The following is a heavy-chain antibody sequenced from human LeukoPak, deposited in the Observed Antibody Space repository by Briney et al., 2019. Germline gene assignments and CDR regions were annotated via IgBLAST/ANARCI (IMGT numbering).Heavy chain of an antibody. J-gene: IGHJ5*02. D-gene: IGHD3-10*01. Sequence: SETLSLTCAVYGGSFSGYYWSWTRQPPGKGLEWIGEINHSGSTNYNPSLKSRVTISVDTSKNQFSLKLSSVTAADTAVYYCARETMGGWFDPWGQGTLVTVSS. CDR3: ARETMGGWFDP. CDR1: GGSFSGYY. V-gene: IGHV4-34*01. CDR2: INHSGST.